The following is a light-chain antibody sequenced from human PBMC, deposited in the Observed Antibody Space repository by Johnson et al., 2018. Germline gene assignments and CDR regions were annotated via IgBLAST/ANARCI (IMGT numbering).Light chain of an antibody. CDR3: GTWDSSLSSGNV. CDR1: SSNIGNNY. J-gene: IGLJ1*01. CDR2: ENN. V-gene: IGLV1-51*02. Sequence: QSVLTQPPSVSAAPGQKVTISCSGSSSNIGNNYVSWYQQLPGTAPKLLIYENNKRPSGIPDRLSGSKSGTSATLGITGLQTGDEADYYCGTWDSSLSSGNVFGTGTKVTSL.